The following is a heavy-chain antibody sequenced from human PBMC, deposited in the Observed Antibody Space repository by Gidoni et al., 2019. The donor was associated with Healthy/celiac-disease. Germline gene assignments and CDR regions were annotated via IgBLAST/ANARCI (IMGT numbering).Heavy chain of an antibody. CDR2: IKSKTDGGTT. J-gene: IGHJ4*02. CDR1: GFTFSNAW. D-gene: IGHD4-17*01. V-gene: IGHV3-15*01. Sequence: EVQLVESGGGLVKPGGSLRLSGAASGFTFSNAWMSWVRQAPGKGLEWVGRIKSKTDGGTTDYAAPVKGRFTISRDDSKNTLYLQMNSLKTEDTAVYYCTTPTGDYGDYVGYFDYWGQGTLVTVSS. CDR3: TTPTGDYGDYVGYFDY.